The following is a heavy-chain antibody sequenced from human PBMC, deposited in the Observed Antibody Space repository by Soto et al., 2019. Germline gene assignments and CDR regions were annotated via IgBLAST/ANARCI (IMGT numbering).Heavy chain of an antibody. CDR3: ARHIRDRTYDSSGYYFFDY. V-gene: IGHV5-51*01. Sequence: GESLKISCKGSGYSFTSYWIGWVRQMPGKGLEWMGIIYPGDSDTRYSPSFQGQVTISADKSISTAYLQWSSLKASDTAMYYCARHIRDRTYDSSGYYFFDYWGQGTLVTVSS. J-gene: IGHJ4*02. D-gene: IGHD3-22*01. CDR1: GYSFTSYW. CDR2: IYPGDSDT.